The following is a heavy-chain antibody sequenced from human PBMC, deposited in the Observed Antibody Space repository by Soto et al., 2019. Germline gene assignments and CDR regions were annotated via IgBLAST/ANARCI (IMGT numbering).Heavy chain of an antibody. D-gene: IGHD3-22*01. CDR2: ISSSSSTI. CDR3: ARGADYDSSGIRLNWFDP. Sequence: EVQVVESGGGLVQPGGSLRLSCAASGFTFSSYSMNWVRQAPGKGLEWVSYISSSSSTIYYADSVKGRFTISRDNAKNSLYLQMNSLRDEDTAVYYCARGADYDSSGIRLNWFDPWGQGTLVTVSS. CDR1: GFTFSSYS. V-gene: IGHV3-48*02. J-gene: IGHJ5*02.